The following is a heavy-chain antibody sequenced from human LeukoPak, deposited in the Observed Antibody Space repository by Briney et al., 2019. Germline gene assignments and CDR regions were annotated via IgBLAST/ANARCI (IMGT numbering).Heavy chain of an antibody. V-gene: IGHV1-8*01. Sequence: ASVKVSCKASGYTFTSYDINWVRQATGQGLEWMGWMNPNSGNTGYAQKFQGRVTMTRNTSISTAYMELSSLRSEDTAVYYCASGMVTGELRAHYCYYYMDVWGKGTTVTVSS. D-gene: IGHD7-27*01. J-gene: IGHJ6*03. CDR3: ASGMVTGELRAHYCYYYMDV. CDR2: MNPNSGNT. CDR1: GYTFTSYD.